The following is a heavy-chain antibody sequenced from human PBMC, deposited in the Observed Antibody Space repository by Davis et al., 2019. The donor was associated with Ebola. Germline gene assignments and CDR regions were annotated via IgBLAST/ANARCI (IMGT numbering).Heavy chain of an antibody. CDR3: ASPYNWNDRFDP. Sequence: SETLSLTCTVSSGSMSSGDYYWGWIRQPPGKGLEWIGSIYYSGTTYYNPSLRSRVTISVDTSKNQFSLKLTSLTVADTAVYYCASPYNWNDRFDPWGQGTLVTVSS. D-gene: IGHD1-1*01. J-gene: IGHJ5*02. CDR1: SGSMSSGDYY. V-gene: IGHV4-39*07. CDR2: IYYSGTT.